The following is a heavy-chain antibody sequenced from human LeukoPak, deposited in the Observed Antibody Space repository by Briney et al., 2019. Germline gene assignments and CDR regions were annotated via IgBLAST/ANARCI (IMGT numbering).Heavy chain of an antibody. V-gene: IGHV4-39*07. Sequence: SETLSLTCTVSGGSISSSSYYWGWIRQPPGKGLEWIGSIYYSGRTYSNPSLKSRVTISVDTSKNQFSLKLSSVTAADTAVYFCERDLSTIEGAFDYWGQGTLVTVSS. CDR2: IYYSGRT. CDR3: ERDLSTIEGAFDY. J-gene: IGHJ4*02. CDR1: GGSISSSSYY. D-gene: IGHD2-2*01.